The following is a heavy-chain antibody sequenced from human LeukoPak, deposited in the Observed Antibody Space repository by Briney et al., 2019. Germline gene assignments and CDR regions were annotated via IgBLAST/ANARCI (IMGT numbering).Heavy chain of an antibody. D-gene: IGHD2-15*01. V-gene: IGHV3-23*01. J-gene: IGHJ4*02. CDR1: GLTFSSYA. CDR2: ISGSGGGT. CDR3: AKQGCSGGSCYFDY. Sequence: GGSLRLSCAASGLTFSSYAMSWVCQAPGKGLEWVSGISGSGGGTYYADSVKGRFTISRDNSKNTLYLQMNSLRAEDTAVYYCAKQGCSGGSCYFDYWGQGTLVTVSS.